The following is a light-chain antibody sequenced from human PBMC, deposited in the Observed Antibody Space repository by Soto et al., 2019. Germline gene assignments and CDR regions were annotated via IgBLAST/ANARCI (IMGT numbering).Light chain of an antibody. CDR3: QQSYSTPPT. CDR1: ESIDSW. CDR2: KAS. Sequence: GGRATITCRASESIDSWLAWHQQKPGRAPKLLISKASNLESGVTSRFSGSGSGTEFTLTISSLQPDDFATYYCQQSYSTPPTFGQGTKVDI. V-gene: IGKV1-5*03. J-gene: IGKJ1*01.